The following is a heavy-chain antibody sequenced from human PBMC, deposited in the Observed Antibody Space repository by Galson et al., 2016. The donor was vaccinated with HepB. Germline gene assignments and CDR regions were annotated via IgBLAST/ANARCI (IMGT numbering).Heavy chain of an antibody. V-gene: IGHV4-34*01. CDR3: AREAVGYSTSGTPPYGMDV. J-gene: IGHJ6*02. D-gene: IGHD3-10*01. CDR1: GGSFNGNY. Sequence: ETLSLTCDVYGGSFNGNYWSWVRQPPGKGLEWLGEINHRGITNQNPSLNSRVTISIDTSKNQFSLNLSSVTAADTAMYYCAREAVGYSTSGTPPYGMDVWGQGTTVTVSS. CDR2: INHRGIT.